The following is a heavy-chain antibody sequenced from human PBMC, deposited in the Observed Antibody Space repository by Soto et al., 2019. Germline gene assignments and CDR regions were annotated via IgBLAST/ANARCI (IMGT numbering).Heavy chain of an antibody. CDR2: INPNSGNI. J-gene: IGHJ4*02. V-gene: IGHV1-8*01. Sequence: ASVKVSCKASGDTFTTYDINWVRQATGHGLEWMGWINPNSGNIGYAQRFQGRVTMTRDTAIRTAYMEVSSLRSDDTAVYYCARGRASGSYYLLDYWGQGALVTVSS. CDR3: ARGRASGSYYLLDY. D-gene: IGHD3-10*01. CDR1: GDTFTTYD.